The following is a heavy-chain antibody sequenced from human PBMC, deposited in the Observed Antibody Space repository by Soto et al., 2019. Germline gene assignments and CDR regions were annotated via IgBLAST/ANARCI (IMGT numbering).Heavy chain of an antibody. Sequence: SETLSLTCTVSGGCISSYYLSWIRQPPGKGLEWLGYSYYSGGTNYNPSLTSRVTISLDKSKSQFSLRLISVTAADTAVYYCTRDPSDDNYFDPCGQGTLVTVSS. CDR2: SYYSGGT. CDR3: TRDPSDDNYFDP. J-gene: IGHJ5*02. CDR1: GGCISSYY. V-gene: IGHV4-59*01.